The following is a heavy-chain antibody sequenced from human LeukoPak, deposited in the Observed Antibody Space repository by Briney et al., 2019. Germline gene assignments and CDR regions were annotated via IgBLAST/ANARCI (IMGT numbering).Heavy chain of an antibody. CDR1: GYTFTGYY. Sequence: GASVKVSCKTSGYTFTGYYMHWVRQAPGQGLEWMGWINPNSGGTNYAQKFQGRVTMTRDTSISTAYMELSRLRSDDTAVYYRARVLRYCSSTSCSYYFDCWGQGTLVTVSS. D-gene: IGHD2-2*01. V-gene: IGHV1-2*02. J-gene: IGHJ4*02. CDR3: ARVLRYCSSTSCSYYFDC. CDR2: INPNSGGT.